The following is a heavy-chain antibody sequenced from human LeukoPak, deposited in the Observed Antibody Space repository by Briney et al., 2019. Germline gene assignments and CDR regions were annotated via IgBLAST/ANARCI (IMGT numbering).Heavy chain of an antibody. D-gene: IGHD3-9*01. CDR3: ARLATDYDILTGRYYYMDV. CDR2: ISGGGSST. CDR1: GFTFSSYW. J-gene: IGHJ6*03. V-gene: IGHV3-74*01. Sequence: GGSLRLSCAASGFTFSSYWMHWVRQAPGKGLVGVLRISGGGSSTSYADSGKGRFTRSRDKAKNPLYLQMNRLRAEDTAVYYCARLATDYDILTGRYYYMDVWGKATTVTVSS.